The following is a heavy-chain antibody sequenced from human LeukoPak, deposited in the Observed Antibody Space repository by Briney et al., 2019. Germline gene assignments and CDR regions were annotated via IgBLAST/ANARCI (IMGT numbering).Heavy chain of an antibody. V-gene: IGHV4-34*01. CDR3: ARGRIAKIVVVHSFHYGMDV. CDR1: GGSFTDYF. D-gene: IGHD3-22*01. Sequence: SETLSLTCDVFGGSFTDYFWTWIRQSPGKGLEWIGEINDYTGNTNYNPSLNSRVSISLEKSKDQFSLELRSVTAADTAVYYCARGRIAKIVVVHSFHYGMDVWGQGTTVTVSS. CDR2: INDYTGNT. J-gene: IGHJ6*02.